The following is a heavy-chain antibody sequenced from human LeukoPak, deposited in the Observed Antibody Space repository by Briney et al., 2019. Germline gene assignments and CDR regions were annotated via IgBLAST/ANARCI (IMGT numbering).Heavy chain of an antibody. J-gene: IGHJ4*02. D-gene: IGHD5-12*01. CDR3: AGGRMVATKDY. V-gene: IGHV4-38-2*02. CDR1: DYFISSGYY. Sequence: SETLSLTCTVSDYFISSGYYWGWLRQPPVKGLEWIGSIYHSGSTYYNPSLKSRVTIFVDTSKNRFSLKLNSVTAADTAVYYCAGGRMVATKDYWGQGTLVTVSS. CDR2: IYHSGST.